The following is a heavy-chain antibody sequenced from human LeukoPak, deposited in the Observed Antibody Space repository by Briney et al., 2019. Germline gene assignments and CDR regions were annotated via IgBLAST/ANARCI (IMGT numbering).Heavy chain of an antibody. D-gene: IGHD2-2*01. J-gene: IGHJ5*02. CDR1: GYTFTGYY. Sequence: ASVKVSCKASGYTFTGYYIHWVRQAPGQGLEWMGWINPNSGGTNYAQKFQGRVTMTRDTSISTAYMELSRLRSDDTAVYYCARGYCSSTSCYVVSYSWFDPWGQGTLVTVPS. CDR2: INPNSGGT. V-gene: IGHV1-2*02. CDR3: ARGYCSSTSCYVVSYSWFDP.